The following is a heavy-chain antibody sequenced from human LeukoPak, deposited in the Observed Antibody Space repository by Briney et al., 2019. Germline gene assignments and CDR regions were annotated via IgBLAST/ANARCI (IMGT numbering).Heavy chain of an antibody. V-gene: IGHV3-30*02. D-gene: IGHD6-19*01. CDR3: AKDGGSGWSYYFDY. J-gene: IGHJ4*02. Sequence: QPGGSLRLSCAASGFTFSSYGMHWVRQAPGKGLEWVAFIRYDGSNKYYADSVKGRFTISRDNSKNTLYLQMNSLRAEDTAVYYCAKDGGSGWSYYFDYWGQGTLVTVSS. CDR2: IRYDGSNK. CDR1: GFTFSSYG.